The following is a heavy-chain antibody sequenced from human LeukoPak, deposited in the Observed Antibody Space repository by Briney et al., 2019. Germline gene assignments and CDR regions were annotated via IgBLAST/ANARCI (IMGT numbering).Heavy chain of an antibody. D-gene: IGHD5-24*01. V-gene: IGHV4-59*01. Sequence: SETLSLTCTVSGGSINNYYWSWIRLPPGKGLEWIGYIYYNGRTNYSPSLKSRVTISVETSKNQFSLNLRSVTPADTAMYYCARESLTWLQSRTSWFDPWGQGILVTVSS. CDR2: IYYNGRT. J-gene: IGHJ5*02. CDR1: GGSINNYY. CDR3: ARESLTWLQSRTSWFDP.